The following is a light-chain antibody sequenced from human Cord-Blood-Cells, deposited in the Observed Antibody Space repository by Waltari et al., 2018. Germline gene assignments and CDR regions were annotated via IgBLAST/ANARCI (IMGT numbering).Light chain of an antibody. CDR2: GAS. J-gene: IGKJ2*01. Sequence: EIVMTQSPATLSVSPGERATLSCRASQSVSRNLAWYQQKPGQAPRRLIYGASTRATGIPARFSGSGSGTEFTLTISSLQSEDFAVYYCQQYNNWPPYTFGQGTKLESK. CDR1: QSVSRN. CDR3: QQYNNWPPYT. V-gene: IGKV3-15*01.